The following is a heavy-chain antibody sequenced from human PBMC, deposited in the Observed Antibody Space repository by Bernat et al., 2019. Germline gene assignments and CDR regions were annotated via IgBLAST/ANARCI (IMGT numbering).Heavy chain of an antibody. CDR1: GGSISSGSYY. J-gene: IGHJ6*02. V-gene: IGHV4-61*02. CDR2: IYTSGST. CDR3: TTSQTYYYGSGSYNYYYYGMDV. D-gene: IGHD3-10*01. Sequence: QVQLQESGPGLVKPSQTLSLTCTVSGGSISSGSYYWSWIRQPAGKGLEWIGRIYTSGSTNYNPSLNSRVTISVDTSKNPFSLKLSSVTAADTAVYYCTTSQTYYYGSGSYNYYYYGMDVWGQGTTVTVSS.